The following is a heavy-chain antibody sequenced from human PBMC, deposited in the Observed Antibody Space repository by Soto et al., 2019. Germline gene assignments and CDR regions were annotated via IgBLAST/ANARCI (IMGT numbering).Heavy chain of an antibody. D-gene: IGHD3-3*01. CDR3: VKNYDFWSAERDY. Sequence: GGSLRLSCSASGFTFSSYAMHWVRQAPGKGLEYVSAISSNGGNTYYADSVKGRFTISRDNSKNTLYLQMSSLRAEDTAVYYCVKNYDFWSAERDYWGQGTLVTVSS. CDR1: GFTFSSYA. CDR2: ISSNGGNT. J-gene: IGHJ4*02. V-gene: IGHV3-64D*08.